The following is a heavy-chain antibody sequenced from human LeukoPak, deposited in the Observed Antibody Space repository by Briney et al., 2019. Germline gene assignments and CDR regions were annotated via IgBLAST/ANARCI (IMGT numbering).Heavy chain of an antibody. CDR3: AKDCITMVRGVNRYGMDV. Sequence: PGGSLRLSCAASEFTFTSYELNWVRQAPGKGLEWVSYISSSGNTISYADSVKGRFTISRDNSKNTLYLQMNSLRAEDTAVYYCAKDCITMVRGVNRYGMDVWGQGTTVTVSS. CDR2: ISSSGNTI. V-gene: IGHV3-48*03. CDR1: EFTFTSYE. J-gene: IGHJ6*02. D-gene: IGHD3-10*01.